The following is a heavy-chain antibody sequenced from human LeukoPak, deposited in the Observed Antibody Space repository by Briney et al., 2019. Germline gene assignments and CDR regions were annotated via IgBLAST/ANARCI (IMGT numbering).Heavy chain of an antibody. D-gene: IGHD2-15*01. CDR1: GGSISSYY. CDR3: ARRPGSCYSDGSCYFDY. Sequence: SETLSLTCTVSGGSISSYYWSWIRQPPGKGLEWIGYIYYSGSTNYNPSLKSRVTISVDTSKNQFSLKLSSVTAADTAVYYCARRPGSCYSDGSCYFDYWGQGTLVTVSS. CDR2: IYYSGST. V-gene: IGHV4-59*08. J-gene: IGHJ4*02.